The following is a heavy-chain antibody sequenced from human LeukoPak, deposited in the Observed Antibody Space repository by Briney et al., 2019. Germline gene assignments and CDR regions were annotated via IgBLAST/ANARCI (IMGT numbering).Heavy chain of an antibody. J-gene: IGHJ4*02. CDR1: GFTFNSYS. Sequence: GGSLRLSCAASGFTFNSYSMNWVRQAPGKGLEWVSSISSSSSYIYYADSVKGRFTISRDNAKNSLYLQMNSLRAEDTAVYYCARDLNGGTGRDYWGQGTLVTVSS. CDR3: ARDLNGGTGRDY. D-gene: IGHD4-23*01. CDR2: ISSSSSYI. V-gene: IGHV3-21*01.